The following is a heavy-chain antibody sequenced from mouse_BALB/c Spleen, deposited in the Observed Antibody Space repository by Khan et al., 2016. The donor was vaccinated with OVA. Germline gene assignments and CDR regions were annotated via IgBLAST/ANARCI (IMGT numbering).Heavy chain of an antibody. V-gene: IGHV2-6-1*01. CDR1: GFSLTPSG. CDR2: LWSDGLT. D-gene: IGHD2-10*01. CDR3: ARQPYYHYNIMDY. Sequence: VQLKESGPGLVAPSQRLSITCPISGFSLTPSGVHWVRPPPGKVLEFLLVLWSDGLTTYNSVLKSILSLSKYNSESQFFLKMNSLQTDDTAMYCCARQPYYHYNIMDYWGKGTSDTDCS. J-gene: IGHJ4*01.